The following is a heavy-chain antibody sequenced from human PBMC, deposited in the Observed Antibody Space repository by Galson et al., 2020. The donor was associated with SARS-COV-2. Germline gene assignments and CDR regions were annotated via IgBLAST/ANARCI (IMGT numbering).Heavy chain of an antibody. J-gene: IGHJ6*02. CDR3: ARVDYDVIGFYSESYYDYRMDV. Sequence: SETLSLSCTVYGGSLNHYYWSWIRQTPGKGLEWIGEANDRGTTNYSPSLRGRVSISLDTSQNQFSLKLTSVTAADAAVYYCARVDYDVIGFYSESYYDYRMDVWGQGTTVTVSS. CDR2: ANDRGTT. CDR1: GGSLNHYY. V-gene: IGHV4-34*01. D-gene: IGHD3-22*01.